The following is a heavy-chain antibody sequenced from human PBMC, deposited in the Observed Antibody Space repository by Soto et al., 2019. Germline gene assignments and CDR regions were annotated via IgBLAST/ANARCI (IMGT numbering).Heavy chain of an antibody. Sequence: ASVKVSCKTSGYTFNTYGINWVRQAPGQGLELMGWISAYDGKTTYAEKFQGRVTLTTDTSTSTAYMELRSLRSDDTAIYYCARDPHEFWTSYFDYWGQGTLVTVSS. V-gene: IGHV1-18*01. J-gene: IGHJ4*02. CDR3: ARDPHEFWTSYFDY. CDR2: ISAYDGKT. D-gene: IGHD3-3*01. CDR1: GYTFNTYG.